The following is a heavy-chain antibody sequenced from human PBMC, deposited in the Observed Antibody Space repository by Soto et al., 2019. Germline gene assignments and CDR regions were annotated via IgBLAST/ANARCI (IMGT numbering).Heavy chain of an antibody. V-gene: IGHV1-69*04. CDR3: SRDTALNNAALVMAY. J-gene: IGHJ4*02. Sequence: QVQLAQSGAEVKKPGSSMKVSCKASGGTFSSYVFSWVRQAPGQGLEWMGRIIPMFGITNYAQTFEGTVTIPADKSTTTVDLELSRLISEDTAIYYCSRDTALNNAALVMAYCGQGTLVTVSS. CDR2: IIPMFGIT. CDR1: GGTFSSYV. D-gene: IGHD2-21*01.